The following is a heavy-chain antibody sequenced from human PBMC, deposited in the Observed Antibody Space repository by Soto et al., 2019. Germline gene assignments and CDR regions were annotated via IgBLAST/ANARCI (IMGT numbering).Heavy chain of an antibody. CDR2: IYYSGST. CDR3: ARVRSGWWYFDY. CDR1: GGSIASDF. V-gene: IGHV4-59*01. D-gene: IGHD6-19*01. J-gene: IGHJ4*02. Sequence: SETLSLTCTVSGGSIASDFWRWIRQPPGKGLEWIGYIYYSGSTNYNPSLKSRVTISVNTSKNQFSLKLTSVTAADTAVYYCARVRSGWWYFDYWGQGTLVTVSS.